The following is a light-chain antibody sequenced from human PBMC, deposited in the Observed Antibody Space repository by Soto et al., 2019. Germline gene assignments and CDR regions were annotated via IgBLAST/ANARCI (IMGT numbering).Light chain of an antibody. CDR3: QQYSSHST. CDR2: QAS. CDR1: QSTSSY. V-gene: IGKV1-5*03. J-gene: IGKJ1*01. Sequence: DIQMTQSPSTLSASVGDRVTITCRASQSTSSYLAWCQQKPGKAPKLLIYQASSLENGVPSRFSGSGSGTEFSLTISSLQPDDFATYYCQQYSSHSTFGQGTKV.